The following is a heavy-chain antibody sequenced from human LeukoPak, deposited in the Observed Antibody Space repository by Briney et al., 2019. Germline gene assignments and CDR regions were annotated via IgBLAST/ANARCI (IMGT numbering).Heavy chain of an antibody. V-gene: IGHV3-11*01. J-gene: IGHJ5*02. CDR3: ASYSGSYYRWFDP. Sequence: GGSLRLSCAASGFTFSDYYMSWIRQAPGKGLEWVSYISSSGSTIYYADSVKGRFTISRDNAKNSLYLQMNSLRAEDTAVYYCASYSGSYYRWFDPWGQGTLVTVSS. CDR1: GFTFSDYY. D-gene: IGHD1-26*01. CDR2: ISSSGSTI.